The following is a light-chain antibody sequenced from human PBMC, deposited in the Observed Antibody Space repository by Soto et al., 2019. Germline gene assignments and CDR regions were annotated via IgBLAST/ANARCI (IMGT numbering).Light chain of an antibody. CDR3: CSYAGSYTVV. CDR2: DVS. Sequence: LTQPRSVSGSPGQSVTISCTGTSSDVGGYNYVSWYQQHPGKAPKLMIYDVSKRPSGVPDRFSGSKSGNTASLTISGLQAEDEADYYCCSYAGSYTVVFGGGTRLTVL. CDR1: SSDVGGYNY. V-gene: IGLV2-11*01. J-gene: IGLJ2*01.